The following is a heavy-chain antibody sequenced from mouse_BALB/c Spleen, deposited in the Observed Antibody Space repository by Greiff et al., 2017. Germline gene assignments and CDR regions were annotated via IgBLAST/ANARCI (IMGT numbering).Heavy chain of an antibody. CDR1: GYTFTSYW. V-gene: IGHV1-4*01. D-gene: IGHD1-1*01. CDR3: ARSGVLRKYFDY. J-gene: IGHJ2*01. CDR2: INPSTGYT. Sequence: VQLQQSGAELVRPGSSVKISCKASGYTFTSYWMHWVKQRPGQGLEWIGYINPSTGYTEYNQKFKDKATLTADKSSSTAYMQLSSLTSEDSAVYYCARSGVLRKYFDYWGQGTTLTVSS.